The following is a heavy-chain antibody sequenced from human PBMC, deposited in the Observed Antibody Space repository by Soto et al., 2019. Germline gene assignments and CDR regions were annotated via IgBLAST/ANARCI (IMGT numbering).Heavy chain of an antibody. CDR3: ARSYYYGSGSYYFDY. V-gene: IGHV4-59*01. CDR2: IYYSGST. Sequence: SETLSLTCTVSGGSTSSYYWSWIRQPPGKGLEWIGYIYYSGSTNYNPSPKSRVTISVDTSKNQFSLKLSSVTAADTAVYYCARSYYYGSGSYYFDYWGQGTLVTVSS. D-gene: IGHD3-10*01. J-gene: IGHJ4*02. CDR1: GGSTSSYY.